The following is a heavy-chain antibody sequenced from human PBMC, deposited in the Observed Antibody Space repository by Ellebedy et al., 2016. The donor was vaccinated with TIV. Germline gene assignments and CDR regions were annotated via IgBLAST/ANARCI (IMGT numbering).Heavy chain of an antibody. CDR1: GGSISSSNW. V-gene: IGHV4-4*02. CDR2: IYHSGST. Sequence: SETLSLXXAVSGGSISSSNWWSWVRQPPGKGLEWIGEIYHSGSTNYNPSLKSRVTISVDKSKNQFSLKLSSVTAADTAVYYCAREWDGSGSYYIDWGQGTLVTVSS. D-gene: IGHD3-10*01. CDR3: AREWDGSGSYYID. J-gene: IGHJ4*02.